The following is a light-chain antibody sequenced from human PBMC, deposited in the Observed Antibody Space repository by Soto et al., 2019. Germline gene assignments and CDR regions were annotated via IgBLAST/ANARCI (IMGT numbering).Light chain of an antibody. CDR3: QQYNSRPLT. CDR1: QSVRGN. CDR2: DIS. Sequence: ETVMTQSPATLSVSPGESATLSCWPRQSVRGNLACDQQKPGQPPRLLISDISTIATSIPTRFSASGSGTELTLTISSLQSEDFAVYYCQQYNSRPLTFGGGTKVDTK. V-gene: IGKV3D-15*01. J-gene: IGKJ4*01.